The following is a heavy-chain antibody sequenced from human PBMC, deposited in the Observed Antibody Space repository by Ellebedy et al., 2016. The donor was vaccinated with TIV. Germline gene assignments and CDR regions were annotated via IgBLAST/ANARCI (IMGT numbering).Heavy chain of an antibody. D-gene: IGHD4-17*01. CDR1: GGTFSSYA. CDR3: ARPMTTVTPRGYFDN. J-gene: IGHJ4*02. V-gene: IGHV1-69*06. Sequence: AASVKVSCKASGGTFSSYAISWVRQAPGQGLEWMGGIIPIFGTANYAQKFQGRVTITADKSTSTAYMELSSLRSEDTAVYYCARPMTTVTPRGYFDNWGQGTLVTVAS. CDR2: IIPIFGTA.